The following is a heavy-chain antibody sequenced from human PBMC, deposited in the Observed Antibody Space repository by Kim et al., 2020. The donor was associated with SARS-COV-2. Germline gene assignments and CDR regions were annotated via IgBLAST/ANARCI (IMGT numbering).Heavy chain of an antibody. J-gene: IGHJ4*02. CDR1: GFTFSSYA. V-gene: IGHV3-64*01. CDR2: ISSNGGST. Sequence: GSLRLSCAASGFTFSSYAMHWVRQAPGKGLEYVSAISSNGGSTYYANSVKGRFTISRDNSKNTLYLQMGSLRADDMAVYYCARVSGSYPEYWGQGTLVT. CDR3: ARVSGSYPEY. D-gene: IGHD1-26*01.